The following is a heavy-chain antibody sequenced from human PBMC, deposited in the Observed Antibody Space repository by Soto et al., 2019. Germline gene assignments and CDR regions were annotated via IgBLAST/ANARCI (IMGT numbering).Heavy chain of an antibody. J-gene: IGHJ6*02. CDR3: AREVVPAAILYYYYGMDV. Sequence: PGGSLRLSCAASGFTFSSYAMHWVRQAPGKGLEWVAVISYDGSNKYYADSVKGRFTISRDNSKNTLYLQMNSLRAEDTAVYYCAREVVPAAILYYYYGMDVWGQGTTVTVSS. V-gene: IGHV3-30-3*01. D-gene: IGHD2-2*02. CDR2: ISYDGSNK. CDR1: GFTFSSYA.